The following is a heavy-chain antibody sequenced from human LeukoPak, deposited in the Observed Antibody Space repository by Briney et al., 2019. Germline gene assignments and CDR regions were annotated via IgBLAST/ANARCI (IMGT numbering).Heavy chain of an antibody. CDR2: ISAYNGNT. CDR1: GYTFTSYG. Sequence: ASVTVSCKASGYTFTSYGISWVRQAPGQGLEWMGWISAYNGNTNYAQKLQGRVTMTTDTSTSAAYMELRSLRSDDTAVYYCARVGVLDIRCSSTSCPNWFDPWGQGTLVTVSS. J-gene: IGHJ5*02. D-gene: IGHD2-2*01. V-gene: IGHV1-18*01. CDR3: ARVGVLDIRCSSTSCPNWFDP.